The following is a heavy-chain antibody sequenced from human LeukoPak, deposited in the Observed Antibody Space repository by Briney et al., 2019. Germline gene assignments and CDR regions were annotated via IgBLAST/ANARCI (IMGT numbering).Heavy chain of an antibody. CDR1: GFTFSSYA. J-gene: IGHJ4*02. Sequence: PGGSLRLSCAASGFTFSSYAMHWVRQAPGKGLEWVAVISYDGSNKYHADSVKGRFTISRDNSKNTLYLQMNSLRAEDTAVYYCARETLPFCGGDCSGLPDYWGQGTLVTVSS. CDR3: ARETLPFCGGDCSGLPDY. V-gene: IGHV3-30-3*01. D-gene: IGHD2-21*02. CDR2: ISYDGSNK.